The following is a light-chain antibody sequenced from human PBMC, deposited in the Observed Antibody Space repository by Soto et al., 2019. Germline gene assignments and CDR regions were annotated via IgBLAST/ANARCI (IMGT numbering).Light chain of an antibody. Sequence: QSVLTQPASVSGSPGQSITVSCTGTGSDVGGHNYVSWFQQHPGQAPKLLIYEVTTRPSGVSTRFSGSKSGNTASLTISGLQAEDEADYHCSSYSSSGTLFVFGTGTKVTVL. CDR3: SSYSSSGTLFV. CDR1: GSDVGGHNY. CDR2: EVT. V-gene: IGLV2-14*01. J-gene: IGLJ1*01.